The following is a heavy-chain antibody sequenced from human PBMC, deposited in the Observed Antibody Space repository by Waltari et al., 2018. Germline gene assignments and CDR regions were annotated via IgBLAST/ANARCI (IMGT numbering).Heavy chain of an antibody. CDR1: GFTFSSYS. D-gene: IGHD2-21*02. V-gene: IGHV3-21*01. Sequence: EVQLVESGGGLVKPGGSLRLSCAASGFTFSSYSMNWIRQAPGKGLEWVSSISSSSSYIYYADSVKGRFTISRDNAKNSLYLQMNSLRAEDTAVYYCARPYGGDPAGVDYWGQGTLVTVSS. J-gene: IGHJ4*02. CDR3: ARPYGGDPAGVDY. CDR2: ISSSSSYI.